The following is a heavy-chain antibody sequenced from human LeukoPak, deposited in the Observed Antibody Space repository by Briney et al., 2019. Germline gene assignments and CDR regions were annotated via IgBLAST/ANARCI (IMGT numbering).Heavy chain of an antibody. Sequence: ASVKVSCKASGYTFTSYGISWVRQAPGQGLEWMGWISAYNGNTNYAQKLQGRVTMTRDTSISTVYMELSRLTSDDTAVYYCTREGPGSDWATFDSWGQGALVTVSS. D-gene: IGHD6-19*01. CDR1: GYTFTSYG. CDR2: ISAYNGNT. CDR3: TREGPGSDWATFDS. J-gene: IGHJ4*02. V-gene: IGHV1-18*01.